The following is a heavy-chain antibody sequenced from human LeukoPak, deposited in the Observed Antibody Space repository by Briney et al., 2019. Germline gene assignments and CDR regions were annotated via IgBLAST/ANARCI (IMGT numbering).Heavy chain of an antibody. CDR3: ARPRSSGWSPFDY. J-gene: IGHJ4*02. V-gene: IGHV4-38-2*02. CDR1: GYSISSGHY. Sequence: SETLSLTCTVSGYSISSGHYWAWIRQSPEKGLEWIASMFHSGSTYYNPSLKSRVTTSADTSKNEFSLKLSSVTAADTAVYYCARPRSSGWSPFDYWGQGTLVTVSS. D-gene: IGHD6-19*01. CDR2: MFHSGST.